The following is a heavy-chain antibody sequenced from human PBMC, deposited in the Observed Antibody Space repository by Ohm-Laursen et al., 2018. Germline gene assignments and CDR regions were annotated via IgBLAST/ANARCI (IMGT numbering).Heavy chain of an antibody. J-gene: IGHJ6*02. CDR1: GYTFTGYY. Sequence: SSVKVSCKASGYTFTGYYMHWVRQAPGQGLEWMGGIIPIFGTANYAQKFQGRVTMTRNTSISTAYMELSSLRSEDTAVYYCAIKRITIFVSGMDVWGQGTTVTVSS. CDR3: AIKRITIFVSGMDV. CDR2: IIPIFGTA. D-gene: IGHD3-3*01. V-gene: IGHV1-69*05.